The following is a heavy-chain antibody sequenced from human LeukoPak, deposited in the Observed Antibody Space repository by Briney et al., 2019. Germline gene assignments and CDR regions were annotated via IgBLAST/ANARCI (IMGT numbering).Heavy chain of an antibody. D-gene: IGHD4-17*01. J-gene: IGHJ3*02. Sequence: GGSLRLSCAASGFTFSRYSMNWVRQAPGKGLEWVSSISISSNYIYYADSVKGRFTISRDNAKNSLYLQMNSLRAEDTAVYYCARLQSYGDYAFDIWGQGTMVTVSS. CDR1: GFTFSRYS. CDR3: ARLQSYGDYAFDI. CDR2: ISISSNYI. V-gene: IGHV3-21*04.